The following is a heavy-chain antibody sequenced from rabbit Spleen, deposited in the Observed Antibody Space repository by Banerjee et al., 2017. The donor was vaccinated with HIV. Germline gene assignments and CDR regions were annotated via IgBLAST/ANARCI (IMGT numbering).Heavy chain of an antibody. CDR2: IEAGSSGLT. CDR1: GIDFSSDSY. J-gene: IGHJ6*01. D-gene: IGHD1-1*01. Sequence: QSLEESGGGLVKPGGTLTLACKASGIDFSSDSYMCWVRQAPGKGLEWIACIEAGSSGLTYFASWAKGRFTISKTSSTTVTLQMTSLTAADTATYFCARDTSSSFSSYGMDLWGPGTLVTVS. CDR3: ARDTSSSFSSYGMDL. V-gene: IGHV1S40*01.